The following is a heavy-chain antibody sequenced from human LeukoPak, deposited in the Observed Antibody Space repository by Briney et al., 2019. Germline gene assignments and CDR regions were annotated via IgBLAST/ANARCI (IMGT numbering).Heavy chain of an antibody. Sequence: GGSLRLSCAASGFIVTSNYMNWIRQAPGKGLEWVSVIYSDGSTYYVDSVNGRFTISRDNSKNTVYLQMNSLRAEDTAVYYCARDPGYYYFGMDVWGQGTTVTVSS. CDR1: GFIVTSNY. CDR2: IYSDGST. D-gene: IGHD3-10*01. V-gene: IGHV3-66*01. J-gene: IGHJ6*02. CDR3: ARDPGYYYFGMDV.